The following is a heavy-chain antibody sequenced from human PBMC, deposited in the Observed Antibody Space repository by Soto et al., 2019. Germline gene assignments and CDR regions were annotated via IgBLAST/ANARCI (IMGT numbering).Heavy chain of an antibody. CDR2: IIPIFGTA. CDR1: GGTFSSYA. V-gene: IGHV1-69*13. J-gene: IGHJ6*02. CDR3: ARGLGYCSSTSCYLGDTNYYYYGMDV. D-gene: IGHD2-2*01. Sequence: SVNVSCKATGGTFSSYAISWVRQAPGQGLEWMGGIIPIFGTANYAQKFQGRVTITADESTSTAYMELSSLRSEDTAVYYCARGLGYCSSTSCYLGDTNYYYYGMDVWGQGTTVTV.